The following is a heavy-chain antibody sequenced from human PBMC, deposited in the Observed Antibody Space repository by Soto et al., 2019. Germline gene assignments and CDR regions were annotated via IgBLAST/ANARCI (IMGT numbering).Heavy chain of an antibody. J-gene: IGHJ4*02. Sequence: GASVKVSCKASGGTFSSYAISWVRQAPGQGLEWMGGIIPIFGTANYAQKFQGRVTITADKSTSTAYMELSSLRSEDTAVYYCARGHTAMAPFDYWGQGTLVTVLL. CDR3: ARGHTAMAPFDY. D-gene: IGHD5-18*01. CDR2: IIPIFGTA. CDR1: GGTFSSYA. V-gene: IGHV1-69*06.